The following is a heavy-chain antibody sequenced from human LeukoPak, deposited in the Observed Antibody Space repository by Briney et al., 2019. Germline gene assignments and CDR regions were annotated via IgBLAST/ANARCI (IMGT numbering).Heavy chain of an antibody. CDR1: GFTFSGCA. CDR2: IRSKANSYAT. CDR3: TENSDTYIVNY. J-gene: IGHJ4*02. D-gene: IGHD5-18*01. Sequence: GGSLRLSCAASGFTFSGCAMHWLRQASGKGLEWVGRIRSKANSYATAYAASLKGRFTISRDDSENTAYLQMNSLKTEDTALYYCTENSDTYIVNYWGQGTLVTVSS. V-gene: IGHV3-73*01.